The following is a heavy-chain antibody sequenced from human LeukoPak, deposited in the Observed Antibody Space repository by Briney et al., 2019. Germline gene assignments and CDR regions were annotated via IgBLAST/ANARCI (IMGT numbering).Heavy chain of an antibody. CDR2: IYYSGST. V-gene: IGHV4-59*08. Sequence: SETLSLTCTVSGGSISSYYWSWLRQSPGKGLEGIGYIYYSGSTNYNPSLKSRVTISVDTSKNQFSLKLSSVTAADTAVYYCARHGRGYSHGYLFDYWGQGTLVTVSS. CDR3: ARHGRGYSHGYLFDY. D-gene: IGHD5-18*01. CDR1: GGSISSYY. J-gene: IGHJ4*02.